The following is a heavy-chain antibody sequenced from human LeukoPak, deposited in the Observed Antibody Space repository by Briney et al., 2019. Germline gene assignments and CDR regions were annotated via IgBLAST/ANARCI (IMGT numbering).Heavy chain of an antibody. CDR3: ARSQWELSGGNAFDI. CDR2: ISQSGST. J-gene: IGHJ3*02. CDR1: GYSISSGYD. D-gene: IGHD1-26*01. Sequence: SETLSLTCTVSGYSISSGYDWGWIRQAPGKRLEWLGSISQSGSTYDNPSLKSRVTISVDTSKNHISLKLSSVTAADTAVYYCARSQWELSGGNAFDIWGQGTMVTVSS. V-gene: IGHV4-38-2*02.